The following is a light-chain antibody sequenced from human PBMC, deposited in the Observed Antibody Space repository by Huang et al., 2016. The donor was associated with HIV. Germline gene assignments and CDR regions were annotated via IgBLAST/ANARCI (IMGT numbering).Light chain of an antibody. CDR2: DAS. Sequence: EIVLTQSPATLSLSPGDGATLSCRASQSIGSYLAWYQQIPGQAPRLLIYDASIRATGIPARFSGRGSWTDFTLTISSLEPEDFAVYYCQQRNNWPPWTFGQGTKVELK. J-gene: IGKJ1*01. CDR1: QSIGSY. V-gene: IGKV3-11*01. CDR3: QQRNNWPPWT.